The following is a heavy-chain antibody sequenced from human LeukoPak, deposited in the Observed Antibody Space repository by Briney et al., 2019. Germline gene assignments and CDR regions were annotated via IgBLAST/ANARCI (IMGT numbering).Heavy chain of an antibody. CDR1: RFTFSSYA. CDR3: AGSYSRPSDY. CDR2: ISGSGGST. J-gene: IGHJ4*02. Sequence: GGSLRLSCAASRFTFSSYAMSWVRQAPGKGLEWVSGISGSGGSTYYADSVKGRFTISRDNSENTLYLQMNSLRAEDTAIYYRAGSYSRPSDYWGQGNLVTVSS. V-gene: IGHV3-23*01. D-gene: IGHD6-6*01.